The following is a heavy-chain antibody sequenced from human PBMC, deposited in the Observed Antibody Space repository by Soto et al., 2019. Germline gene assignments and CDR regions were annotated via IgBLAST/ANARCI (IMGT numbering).Heavy chain of an antibody. CDR3: AKEESSSPYYDFWSGYYGAYYYMDV. CDR1: GFTFSSYA. D-gene: IGHD3-3*01. J-gene: IGHJ6*03. Sequence: GGSLRLSCAASGFTFSSYAMSWFRQAPGKGLECVSAISGSGGSTYYADSVKGRFTISRDNSKNTLYLQMNSLRAEDTAVYYCAKEESSSPYYDFWSGYYGAYYYMDVWGKGTTVTVSS. V-gene: IGHV3-23*01. CDR2: ISGSGGST.